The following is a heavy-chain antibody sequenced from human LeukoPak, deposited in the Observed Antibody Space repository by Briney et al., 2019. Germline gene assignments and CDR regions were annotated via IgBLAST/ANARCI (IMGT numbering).Heavy chain of an antibody. CDR2: IYYSGST. D-gene: IGHD2-21*02. CDR1: GGSISSYY. CDR3: ARRDDAYYYYGMDV. V-gene: IGHV4-59*08. Sequence: SETLSLTCTVSGGSISSYYWSWIRQPPGKGLEWIGYIYYSGSTNYNPSLKSRVTISVDTSKNQFSLKLSSVTAADTAVYYCARRDDAYYYYGMDVWGQGTTVTVSS. J-gene: IGHJ6*02.